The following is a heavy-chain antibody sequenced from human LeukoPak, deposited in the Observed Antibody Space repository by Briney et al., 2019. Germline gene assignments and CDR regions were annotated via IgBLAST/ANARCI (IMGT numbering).Heavy chain of an antibody. CDR2: IYYSGST. CDR1: GGSISSGDYY. CDR3: ARVKKQQLVPNYYYYMDV. V-gene: IGHV4-30-4*08. D-gene: IGHD6-13*01. Sequence: PSQTLSLTCTVSGGSISSGDYYWSWIRQPPGKGLEWIGYIYYSGSTYYNPSLKSRVTISVDTSKNQFSLKLSSVTAADTAVYYCARVKKQQLVPNYYYYMDVWGKGTTVTVSS. J-gene: IGHJ6*03.